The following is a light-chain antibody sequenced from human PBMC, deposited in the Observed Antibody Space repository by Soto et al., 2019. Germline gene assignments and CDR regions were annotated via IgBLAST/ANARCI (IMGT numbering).Light chain of an antibody. V-gene: IGKV1-5*03. CDR1: QSISSY. CDR2: KAS. CDR3: QQYKSYSQT. Sequence: DIQMTQSPSTLSASVGDRVTITRRASQSISSYLAWYQQKPGEAPKLLIYKASTLETGVPSRFSGSGSGTEFTLTISSLQPDDFATYYCQQYKSYSQTFGQGTKVEIK. J-gene: IGKJ1*01.